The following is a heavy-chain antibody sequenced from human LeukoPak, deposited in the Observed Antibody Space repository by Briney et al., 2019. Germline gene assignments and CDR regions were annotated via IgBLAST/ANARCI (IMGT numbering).Heavy chain of an antibody. J-gene: IGHJ4*02. CDR3: ARDRPVMITFGGVIIAAY. CDR1: GYTFTSHA. CDR2: INAGNGNT. D-gene: IGHD3-16*02. Sequence: ASVKVSCKASGYTFTSHAMHWVRQAPGQRLEWMGWINAGNGNTKYSQKSQGRVTMNTDRSTNTVYMELRSLTSDDTAVYYCARDRPVMITFGGVIIAAYWGQGTLVSVSS. V-gene: IGHV1-3*01.